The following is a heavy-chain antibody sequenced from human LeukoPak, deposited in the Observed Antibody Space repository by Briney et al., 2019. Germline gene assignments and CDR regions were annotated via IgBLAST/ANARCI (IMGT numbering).Heavy chain of an antibody. CDR3: ARGLSSLRFIYDF. V-gene: IGHV4-4*02. J-gene: IGHJ4*02. D-gene: IGHD5/OR15-5a*01. Sequence: SETLSLTCAVSGGSISSSNWWSWVRQPPGKGLEWIGEIYHSGSTNYNPSLKSRVTISVDKSKNQFSLKLSSVTAADTAVYYCARGLSSLRFIYDFWGQGTLVTVSS. CDR1: GGSISSSNW. CDR2: IYHSGST.